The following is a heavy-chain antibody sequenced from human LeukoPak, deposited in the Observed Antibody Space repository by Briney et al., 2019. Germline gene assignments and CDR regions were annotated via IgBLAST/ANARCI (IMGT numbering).Heavy chain of an antibody. V-gene: IGHV4-39*07. CDR3: ARDGATGVFEH. J-gene: IGHJ4*02. Sequence: SETLSLTCTVSGGSISSSSYYWGWIRQPPGKGLEWIGSIYYSGSTSYNPSLKSRVAISIDASKNQFSLNLTSVTAADTAVYYCARDGATGVFEHWGQGSLVAVSS. CDR1: GGSISSSSYY. CDR2: IYYSGST. D-gene: IGHD4/OR15-4a*01.